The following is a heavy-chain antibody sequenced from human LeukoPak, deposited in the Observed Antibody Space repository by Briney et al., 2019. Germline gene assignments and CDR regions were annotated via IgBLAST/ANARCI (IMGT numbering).Heavy chain of an antibody. D-gene: IGHD3-10*01. CDR3: AKGGGYGSGSYFPYYYYMDV. J-gene: IGHJ6*03. CDR1: GSTFSSYG. V-gene: IGHV3-30*02. CDR2: IRYDGSNK. Sequence: GGSLRLSCAASGSTFSSYGMHWVRQAPGKGLEWVAFIRYDGSNKYYADSVKGRFTISRDNSKNTLYLQMNSLRAEDTAVYYCAKGGGYGSGSYFPYYYYMDVWGKGTTVTVSS.